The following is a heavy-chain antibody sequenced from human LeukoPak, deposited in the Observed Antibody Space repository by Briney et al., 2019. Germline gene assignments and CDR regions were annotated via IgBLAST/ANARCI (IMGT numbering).Heavy chain of an antibody. CDR2: INPNSGGT. D-gene: IGHD3-10*01. CDR1: GYTFTGYN. Sequence: ASVKVSCKASGYTFTGYNMDWVRQAPGQGLEWMGGINPNSGGTNYARKFQGRVTMTRDTSNSTAYMELSRLRSDDTAVYYCARGGQRFSGGPLVAWGQGTLVTVSS. V-gene: IGHV1-2*02. J-gene: IGHJ5*02. CDR3: ARGGQRFSGGPLVA.